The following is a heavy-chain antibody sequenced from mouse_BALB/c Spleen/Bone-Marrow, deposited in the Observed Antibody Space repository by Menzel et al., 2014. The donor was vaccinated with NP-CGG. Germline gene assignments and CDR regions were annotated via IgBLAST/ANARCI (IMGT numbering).Heavy chain of an antibody. D-gene: IGHD2-10*02. V-gene: IGHV1-4*01. CDR3: ARKYDNYVGFAY. CDR1: GYTFTSHT. CDR2: INPSSGYA. Sequence: HLYQSAAELARPGASVKMSRKASGYTFTSHTIYWVKQRPGQGLEWIGYINPSSGYANYNQKFKDKATFTADKSSTTAYMQLSSLTSEDSAVYYCARKYDNYVGFAYWGQGTTLPDSS. J-gene: IGHJ2*01.